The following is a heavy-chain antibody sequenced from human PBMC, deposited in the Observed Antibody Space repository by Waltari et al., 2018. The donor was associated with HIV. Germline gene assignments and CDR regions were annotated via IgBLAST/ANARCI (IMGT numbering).Heavy chain of an antibody. D-gene: IGHD3-10*01. Sequence: QEQLVESGGGVVQPGDVLRLSCAASGPSFGSNGMHWVRQAPGKGLEWVAAILYDGIKKYYGDSLRGRFIISRDNSKKTLYLQMNTLRPEDTAIYFCAKDSSQVHWFGESLALWGQGTLVIVSS. CDR1: GPSFGSNG. CDR2: ILYDGIKK. J-gene: IGHJ4*02. CDR3: AKDSSQVHWFGESLAL. V-gene: IGHV3-30*18.